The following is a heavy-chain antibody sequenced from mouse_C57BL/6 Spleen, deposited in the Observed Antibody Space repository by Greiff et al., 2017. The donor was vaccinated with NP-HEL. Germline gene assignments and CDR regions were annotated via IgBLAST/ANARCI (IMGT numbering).Heavy chain of an antibody. CDR2: IDPSDSYT. J-gene: IGHJ3*01. Sequence: VQLQQPGAELVMPGASVKLSCKASGYTFTSYWMHWVKQRPGQGLEWIGEIDPSDSYTNYNQKFKGKSTLTVDKSSSTAYMQLSSLTSEDSAVYYCARPDYYGSSFAYWGQGTLVTVSA. D-gene: IGHD1-1*01. CDR3: ARPDYYGSSFAY. V-gene: IGHV1-69*01. CDR1: GYTFTSYW.